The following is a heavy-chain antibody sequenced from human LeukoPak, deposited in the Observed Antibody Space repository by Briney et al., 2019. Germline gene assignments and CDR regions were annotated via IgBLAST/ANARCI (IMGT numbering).Heavy chain of an antibody. CDR1: GGTFSSYA. J-gene: IGHJ4*02. D-gene: IGHD3-22*01. CDR3: ASGPLSSGYYYYFDY. CDR2: IIPIFGTA. V-gene: IGHV1-69*13. Sequence: GASVKVSCKASGGTFSSYAISWVRQAPGQGLEWMGGIIPIFGTANYAQKFQGRVTITADESTSTAYMELSSLRSEDTAVYYCASGPLSSGYYYYFDYWGQGTLVTVSS.